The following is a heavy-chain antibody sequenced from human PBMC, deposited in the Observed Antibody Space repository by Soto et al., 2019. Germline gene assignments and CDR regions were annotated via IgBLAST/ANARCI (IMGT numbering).Heavy chain of an antibody. CDR1: GFSFSNYG. J-gene: IGHJ4*02. D-gene: IGHD5-18*01. CDR3: AREGLTYSYGLDY. CDR2: IWYDGSNK. Sequence: QVQLVESGGGVVQPGGSLRLSCAVSGFSFSNYGMHWVRQAPGKGLEWVAPIWYDGSNKYYADSVRGRFTISRDNSKNTLYLQMSSLTAEDTAVYFCAREGLTYSYGLDYWGQGTLVTVSS. V-gene: IGHV3-33*01.